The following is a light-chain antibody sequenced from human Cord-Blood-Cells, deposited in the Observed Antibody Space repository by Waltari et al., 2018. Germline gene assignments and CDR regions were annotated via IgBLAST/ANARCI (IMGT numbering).Light chain of an antibody. J-gene: IGLJ2*01. Sequence: QSALTQPAPVSGSPGPSITISCPGPSSDVGGYNYVSWYQQHPGKAPKLMIYDVSNRPSGVSNRFSGSKSGNTASLTISGLQAEDEADYYCSSYTSSSTLVVFGGGTKLTVL. CDR2: DVS. CDR1: SSDVGGYNY. CDR3: SSYTSSSTLVV. V-gene: IGLV2-14*01.